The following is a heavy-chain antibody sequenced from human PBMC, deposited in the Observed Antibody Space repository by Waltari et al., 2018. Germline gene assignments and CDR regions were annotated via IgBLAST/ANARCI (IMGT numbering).Heavy chain of an antibody. CDR1: GGSFSGYY. CDR3: ARGGYDILTGYGYYYGMDV. D-gene: IGHD3-9*01. Sequence: QVQLQQWGAGLLKPSETLSLTCAVYGGSFSGYYWSWIRQPPGKGLEWIGEINHSGSTNYNPSLKSRVTISVDTSKNQFSLKLSSVTAAYTAVYYCARGGYDILTGYGYYYGMDVWGQGTTVTVSS. CDR2: INHSGST. J-gene: IGHJ6*02. V-gene: IGHV4-34*01.